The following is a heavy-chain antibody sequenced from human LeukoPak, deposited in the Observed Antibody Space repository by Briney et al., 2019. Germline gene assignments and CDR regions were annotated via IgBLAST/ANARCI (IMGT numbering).Heavy chain of an antibody. J-gene: IGHJ4*02. CDR3: ARERWLEGTDFDY. V-gene: IGHV1-46*01. D-gene: IGHD5-18*01. CDR2: INPSGGST. CDR1: GYTFTSYY. Sequence: ASVKVSCKASGYTFTSYYMHWVRQAPGQGLEWMGMINPSGGSTSYAQKFQGRVTMTRDTSTGTVYMELSSLRSEDTAVYSCARERWLEGTDFDYWGQGTLVTVSS.